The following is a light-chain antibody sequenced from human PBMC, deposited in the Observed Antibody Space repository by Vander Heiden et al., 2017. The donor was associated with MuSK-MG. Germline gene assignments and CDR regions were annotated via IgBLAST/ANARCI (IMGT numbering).Light chain of an antibody. CDR3: SSYTSSSTYV. V-gene: IGLV2-14*01. CDR1: SRDVGGYNY. Sequence: QSARTKPAPVSGSPGQPITISCTGTSRDVGGYNYVSWYQQHPGKAPKLMIYDVSNRPSGVSHRFSGSKSGTTASLTISGLQAEDEADYYCSSYTSSSTYVFGTGTKVTVL. J-gene: IGLJ1*01. CDR2: DVS.